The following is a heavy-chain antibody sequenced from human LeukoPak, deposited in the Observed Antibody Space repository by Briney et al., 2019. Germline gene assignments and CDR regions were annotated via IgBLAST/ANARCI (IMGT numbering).Heavy chain of an antibody. J-gene: IGHJ3*02. CDR1: GFTFSSYA. CDR3: AKDRHSDYGLGGFDI. D-gene: IGHD4-17*01. CDR2: ISGSGGST. Sequence: GGSLRLSCAASGFTFSSYAMSWVRQAPGKGLEWVSAISGSGGSTYYADSVRGRFTISRDNSKSTLYLQMNSLRAEDTAVYYCAKDRHSDYGLGGFDIWGQGTRVTVSS. V-gene: IGHV3-23*01.